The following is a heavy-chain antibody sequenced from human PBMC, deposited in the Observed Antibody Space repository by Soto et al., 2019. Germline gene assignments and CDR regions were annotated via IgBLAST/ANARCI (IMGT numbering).Heavy chain of an antibody. CDR3: ARDFTIFGVVIQTFYGMDV. D-gene: IGHD3-3*01. CDR1: GFTFRSSA. CDR2: ISYDGSNK. J-gene: IGHJ6*02. Sequence: GGSLRTSCAASGFTFRSSAMHWVRQAPGKGLEWVAVISYDGSNKYYADSVKGRFTISRDNSKNTLYLQMNSLRAEDTAVYYCARDFTIFGVVIQTFYGMDVWGQGTTVTVS. V-gene: IGHV3-30-3*01.